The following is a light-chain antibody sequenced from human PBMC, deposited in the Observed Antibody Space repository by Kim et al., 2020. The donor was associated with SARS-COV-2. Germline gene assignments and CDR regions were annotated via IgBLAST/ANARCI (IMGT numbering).Light chain of an antibody. J-gene: IGLJ1*01. CDR3: QSYDNSLSAYV. CDR2: GNS. Sequence: QMVTISCTGGSSNSAADYDVHWYQQLTGTALKLFMFGNSNRPSGVPDRFSGSKSGTSASLAITGLQADDEAAYYCQSYDNSLSAYVFGTGTKVTVL. CDR1: SSNSAADYD. V-gene: IGLV1-40*01.